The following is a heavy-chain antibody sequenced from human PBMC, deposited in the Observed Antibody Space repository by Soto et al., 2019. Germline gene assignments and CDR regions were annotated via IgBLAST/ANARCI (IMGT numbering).Heavy chain of an antibody. CDR1: GFTFSSYA. V-gene: IGHV3-30-3*01. CDR2: ISYDGSNK. Sequence: QVQLVESGGGVVQPGRSLRLSCAASGFTFSSYAMHWVRQAPGKGLEWVAVISYDGSNKYYADSVKGRFTISRDNSKNTLYLQMNSLRAEDTAVYYCARDGNDFWSGYLNDAFDIWGQGTMVTVSS. J-gene: IGHJ3*02. CDR3: ARDGNDFWSGYLNDAFDI. D-gene: IGHD3-3*01.